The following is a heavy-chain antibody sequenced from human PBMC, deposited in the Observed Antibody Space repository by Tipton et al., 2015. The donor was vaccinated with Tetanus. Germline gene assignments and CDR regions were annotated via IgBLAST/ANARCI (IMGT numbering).Heavy chain of an antibody. J-gene: IGHJ4*02. Sequence: QLVQSGAEVGKPGESLKISCQGSGYNFSHYSIGWVRQLPGRGLEWMGIVDPRDSGATYGPSFQGQVTVSTDKSSNTAYLHWNSLKVSDSAMYFCARHPRGNAGNPLYYFDYWGQGTLVTVSS. CDR2: VDPRDSGA. D-gene: IGHD4-23*01. CDR1: GYNFSHYS. CDR3: ARHPRGNAGNPLYYFDY. V-gene: IGHV5-51*01.